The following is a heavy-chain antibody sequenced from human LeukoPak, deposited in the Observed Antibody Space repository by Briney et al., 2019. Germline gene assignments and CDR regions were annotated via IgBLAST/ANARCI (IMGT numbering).Heavy chain of an antibody. J-gene: IGHJ4*02. D-gene: IGHD6-19*01. CDR1: GYTFTSYG. CDR2: ISADNGNT. Sequence: VASVKVSCKASGYTFTSYGISWVRQAPGQGLEWMGWISADNGNTNYAQKLQGRVTMTTDTSTSTAYMELRSLRSDDTAVYYCARGPYNPIVVAVYYFDYWGQGTLVTVSS. CDR3: ARGPYNPIVVAVYYFDY. V-gene: IGHV1-18*01.